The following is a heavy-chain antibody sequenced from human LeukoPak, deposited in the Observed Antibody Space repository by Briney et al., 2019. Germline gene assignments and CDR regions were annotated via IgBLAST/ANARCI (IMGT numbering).Heavy chain of an antibody. Sequence: GGSLRLSCAASGFTFSSYAMSWVRQAPVKGLEWVSGISGSGGNTYYADSVKGRFTISRDSSKNTLYLQMNSLRAKDTAVYYCAKVPVAGAWGQGTLVTVSS. J-gene: IGHJ4*02. CDR2: ISGSGGNT. CDR1: GFTFSSYA. CDR3: AKVPVAGA. D-gene: IGHD6-19*01. V-gene: IGHV3-23*01.